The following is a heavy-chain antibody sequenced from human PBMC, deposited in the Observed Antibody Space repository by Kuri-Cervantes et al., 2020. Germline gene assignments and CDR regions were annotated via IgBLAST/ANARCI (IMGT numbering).Heavy chain of an antibody. V-gene: IGHV3-49*04. CDR2: IRSKAYGGTT. CDR3: TSDAYYYNSGSYYNGGF. CDR1: GFTFGDYA. Sequence: GGSLRLSCTASGFTFGDYAMSWVRQAPGKGLEWVGFIRSKAYGGTTEYAASVEGRFTISRDDSKRIAYLQMNSLKTEDTAVYYCTSDAYYYNSGSYYNGGFWGQGTQVTVSS. J-gene: IGHJ4*02. D-gene: IGHD3-10*01.